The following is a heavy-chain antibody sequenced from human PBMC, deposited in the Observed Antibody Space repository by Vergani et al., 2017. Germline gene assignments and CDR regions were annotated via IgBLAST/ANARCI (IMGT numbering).Heavy chain of an antibody. CDR2: INTNTGNP. Sequence: QVQLVQSGSELKKPGASVKVSCKASGYTFTTYAMNWVRQAPGQGLEWMGWINTNTGNPTYAPGFTVRFVFSLDTSVSTTYLHISSLEPEDTAVYYCARDPRVREAPGGRFEYWGQGTLVTVSS. D-gene: IGHD3-10*01. CDR3: ARDPRVREAPGGRFEY. J-gene: IGHJ4*02. V-gene: IGHV7-4-1*02. CDR1: GYTFTTYA.